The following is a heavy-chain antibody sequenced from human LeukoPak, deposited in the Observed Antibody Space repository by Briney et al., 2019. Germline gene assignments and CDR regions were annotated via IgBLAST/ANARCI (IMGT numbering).Heavy chain of an antibody. CDR3: VRDNGGEHL. D-gene: IGHD3-16*01. Sequence: GSLRLSCAASGYTFGSYWMCWVRQAPGKGLVWVSRINNDGSSTIYADSVKGRFTISRDNAKNTLYLQMNSLRDDDTAVYYCVRDNGGEHLWGQGTLVTVSS. CDR1: GYTFGSYW. J-gene: IGHJ4*02. CDR2: INNDGSST. V-gene: IGHV3-74*01.